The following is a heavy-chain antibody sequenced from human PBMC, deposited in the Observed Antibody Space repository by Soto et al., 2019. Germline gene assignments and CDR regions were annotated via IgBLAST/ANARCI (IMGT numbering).Heavy chain of an antibody. CDR2: INHSGST. Sequence: PSETLSLTCAVYGGSFSGYYWSWIRQPPGKGLEWIGEINHSGSTNYNPSLKSRVTISVDTSKNQFSLKLSSVTAADTAVYYCARGLLSYYGSGSYLGWFDPWGQGTLVTVSS. CDR1: GGSFSGYY. J-gene: IGHJ5*02. V-gene: IGHV4-34*01. D-gene: IGHD3-10*01. CDR3: ARGLLSYYGSGSYLGWFDP.